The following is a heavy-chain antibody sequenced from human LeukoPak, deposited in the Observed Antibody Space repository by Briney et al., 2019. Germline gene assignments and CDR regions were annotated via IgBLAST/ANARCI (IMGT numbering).Heavy chain of an antibody. CDR2: IRYDGSNK. V-gene: IGHV3-30*02. D-gene: IGHD6-19*01. Sequence: GGSLRLSCAASGFTFSSYGMHWVRQAPGKGLEWVAFIRYDGSNKYYADSVKGRFTISRDNSKNTLYLQMNSLRAEDTAVYYCAKGQAVAEPSGYWGQGTLVTVSS. CDR3: AKGQAVAEPSGY. J-gene: IGHJ4*02. CDR1: GFTFSSYG.